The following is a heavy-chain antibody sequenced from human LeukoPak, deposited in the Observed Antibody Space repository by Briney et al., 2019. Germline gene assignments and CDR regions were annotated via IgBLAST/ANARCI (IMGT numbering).Heavy chain of an antibody. CDR3: ASRHPWSGYPD. CDR1: GFTFSSFA. Sequence: GGSLRLSCAASGFTFSSFAINWVRQAPGKGLEWVSSISSSSSYIYYADSVKGRFTISRDNAKNSLYLQMNSLRAEDTAVYYCASRHPWSGYPDWGQGTLVTVSS. V-gene: IGHV3-21*01. CDR2: ISSSSSYI. D-gene: IGHD3-3*01. J-gene: IGHJ4*02.